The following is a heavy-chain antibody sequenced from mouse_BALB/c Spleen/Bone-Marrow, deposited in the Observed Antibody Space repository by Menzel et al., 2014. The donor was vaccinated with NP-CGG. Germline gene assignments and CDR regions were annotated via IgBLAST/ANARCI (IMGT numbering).Heavy chain of an antibody. CDR3: TRGGNWEDFDY. D-gene: IGHD4-1*01. CDR1: GFTLSSFG. V-gene: IGHV5-17*02. CDR2: ISSGSSTI. Sequence: EVNVVESGGGLVQPGGSRKLSCAASGFTLSSFGMHWVRQAPERGLEWVAYISSGSSTIFYADTVKGRFTISRDNPKNTLFLQMTSLRSEDTAMYYCTRGGNWEDFDYWGQGTTLTVSS. J-gene: IGHJ2*01.